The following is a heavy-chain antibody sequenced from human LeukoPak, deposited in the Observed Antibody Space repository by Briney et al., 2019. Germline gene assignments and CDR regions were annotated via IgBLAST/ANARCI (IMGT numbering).Heavy chain of an antibody. D-gene: IGHD3-16*01. CDR3: ARDGASHSRLSAFDI. Sequence: GGSLRLSCAASGFTFSDYYMSWIRQAPGKGLEWVSYISSSGSTIYYAVSVKGRFTISRDNAKNSLYLQMNSLRAEDTAVYYCARDGASHSRLSAFDIWGQGTMVTVSS. V-gene: IGHV3-11*01. J-gene: IGHJ3*02. CDR2: ISSSGSTI. CDR1: GFTFSDYY.